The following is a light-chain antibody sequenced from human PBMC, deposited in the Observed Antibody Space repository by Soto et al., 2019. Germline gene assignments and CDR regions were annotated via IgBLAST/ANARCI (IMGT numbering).Light chain of an antibody. CDR3: SSYAGSNNLV. Sequence: QSALTQPPSASGSPGQSVTISCTGTSSDVGGYNYVSWYQQHPGKAPKRMIYEVSKRPSGVPDRFSDSKSGNTASLTVSGLQAEDGADYYCSSYAGSNNLVFGGGTQLTVL. J-gene: IGLJ2*01. CDR1: SSDVGGYNY. V-gene: IGLV2-8*01. CDR2: EVS.